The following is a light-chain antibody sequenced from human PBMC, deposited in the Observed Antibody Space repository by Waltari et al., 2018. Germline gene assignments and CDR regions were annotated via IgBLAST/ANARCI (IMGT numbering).Light chain of an antibody. CDR2: KDS. V-gene: IGLV3-25*03. J-gene: IGLJ2*01. Sequence: SYELTHPPSVSVSAGQTARVTCSGSALPKNHVRWYQQKPGQAPLLVIYKDSARPSGIPERFSGSNSGTKVTLTISGVRAEDEADYYCQSANPSPPYQVFGGGTKLTVL. CDR1: ALPKNH. CDR3: QSANPSPPYQV.